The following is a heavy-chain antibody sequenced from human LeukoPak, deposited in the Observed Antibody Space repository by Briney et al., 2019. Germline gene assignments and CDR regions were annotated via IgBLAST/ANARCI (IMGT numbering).Heavy chain of an antibody. Sequence: ASVKLSCTASGYTFTSYGISWVRQAPGQGLEWMGWISAYNGNTNYAQTLQGRVTMTTDTSTSTAYMELRSLRSDDTAVYYCARDHIKDIVVVPAAMSYYYYGMDVWGQGTTVTVSS. V-gene: IGHV1-18*01. CDR1: GYTFTSYG. CDR2: ISAYNGNT. D-gene: IGHD2-2*01. CDR3: ARDHIKDIVVVPAAMSYYYYGMDV. J-gene: IGHJ6*02.